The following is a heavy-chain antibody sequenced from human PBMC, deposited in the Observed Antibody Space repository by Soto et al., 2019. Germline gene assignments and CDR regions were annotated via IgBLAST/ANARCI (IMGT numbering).Heavy chain of an antibody. CDR2: ISGSGGST. CDR1: GFTFSSYA. D-gene: IGHD3-22*01. J-gene: IGHJ6*02. Sequence: HPGGSLRLSCAASGFTFSSYAMSWVRQAPGKGLEWVSAISGSGGSTYYADSVKGRFTISRDNSKNTLYLQMNSLRAEDTAVYYCAKKAWRLGAITMIVVVNSSGMDVWGQGTTVTVSS. V-gene: IGHV3-23*01. CDR3: AKKAWRLGAITMIVVVNSSGMDV.